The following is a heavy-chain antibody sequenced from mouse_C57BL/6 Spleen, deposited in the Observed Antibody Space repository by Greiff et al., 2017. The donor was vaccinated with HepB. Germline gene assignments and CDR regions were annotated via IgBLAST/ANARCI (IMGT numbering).Heavy chain of an antibody. CDR3: ARHRGYYGSNYWYFDV. CDR1: GFTFSSYG. D-gene: IGHD1-1*01. J-gene: IGHJ1*03. V-gene: IGHV5-6*01. Sequence: EVNVVESGGDLVKPGGSLKLSCAASGFTFSSYGMSWVRQTPDKRLEWVATISSGGSYTYYPDSVKGRFTISRDNAKNTLYLQMSSLKSEDTAMYYCARHRGYYGSNYWYFDVWGTGTTVTVSS. CDR2: ISSGGSYT.